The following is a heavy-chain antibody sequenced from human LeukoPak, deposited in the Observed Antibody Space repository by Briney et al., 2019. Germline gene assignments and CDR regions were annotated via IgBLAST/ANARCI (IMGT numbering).Heavy chain of an antibody. D-gene: IGHD6-6*01. CDR3: ARGGLEKSIAARPGGDAFDI. J-gene: IGHJ3*02. CDR1: GGSISSYY. Sequence: KTSETLSLTCTVSGGSISSYYWSWVRQPAGKGLEWIGRIYTSGSTNYNPSLKSRVTISVDTSKNQFSLKLSSVTAADTAVYYCARGGLEKSIAARPGGDAFDIWGQGTMVTVSS. V-gene: IGHV4-4*07. CDR2: IYTSGST.